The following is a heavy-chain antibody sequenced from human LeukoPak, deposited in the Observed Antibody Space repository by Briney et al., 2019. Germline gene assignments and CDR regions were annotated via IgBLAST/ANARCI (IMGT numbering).Heavy chain of an antibody. V-gene: IGHV3-21*01. D-gene: IGHD6-19*01. CDR3: ARAPISGWYLDY. Sequence: GGSLRLSCAASGFTFSSYSMNWVRQAPGKGLEWVSSISSSSSYIYYADSVKGRFTISRDNAKNSLYLQMNSLRAEDTAVYHCARAPISGWYLDYWGQGTLVTVSS. J-gene: IGHJ4*02. CDR1: GFTFSSYS. CDR2: ISSSSSYI.